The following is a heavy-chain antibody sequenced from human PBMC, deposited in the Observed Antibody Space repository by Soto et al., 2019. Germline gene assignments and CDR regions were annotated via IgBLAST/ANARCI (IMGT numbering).Heavy chain of an antibody. D-gene: IGHD6-13*01. CDR2: IYYSGST. J-gene: IGHJ5*02. V-gene: IGHV4-31*03. CDR3: ARVSDSSSWSNWFDP. Sequence: TLSLTCTVSGGSISSGGYYGSWIRQHPGKGLEWIGYIYYSGSTYYNPSLKSRVTISVDTSKNQFSLKLSSVTAADTAVYYCARVSDSSSWSNWFDPWGQGTLVTVSS. CDR1: GGSISSGGYY.